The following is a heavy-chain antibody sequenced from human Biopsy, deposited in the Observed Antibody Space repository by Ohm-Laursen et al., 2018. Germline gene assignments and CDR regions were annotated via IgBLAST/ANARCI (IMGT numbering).Heavy chain of an antibody. CDR2: MWSDGINK. V-gene: IGHV3-33*01. J-gene: IGHJ5*02. Sequence: SLRLSFAAPGFAFSYYGLHWVRQAPGKGLEWVAVMWSDGINKNYADSVKGRFTVSRDNSNNVLYLQMSSLRDEDSAVYYCARDDDTTGHYMILNHWGQGTLVTVSS. CDR1: GFAFSYYG. D-gene: IGHD3-9*01. CDR3: ARDDDTTGHYMILNH.